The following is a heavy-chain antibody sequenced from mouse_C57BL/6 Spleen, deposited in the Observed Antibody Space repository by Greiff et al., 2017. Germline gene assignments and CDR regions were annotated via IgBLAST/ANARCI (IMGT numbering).Heavy chain of an antibody. CDR1: GFTFSDYG. CDR3: ARALGRDYAMDY. CDR2: ISSGSSTI. D-gene: IGHD1-1*01. J-gene: IGHJ4*01. Sequence: EVQLQESGGGLVKPGGSLKLSCAASGFTFSDYGMHWVRQAPEKGLEWVAYISSGSSTIYYADTVKGRFTISRDNAKNTLFLQMTSLRSEDTAMYYCARALGRDYAMDYWGQGTSVTVSS. V-gene: IGHV5-17*01.